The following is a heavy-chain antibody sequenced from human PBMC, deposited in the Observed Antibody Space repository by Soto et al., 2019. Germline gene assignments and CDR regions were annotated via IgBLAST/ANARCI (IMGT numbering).Heavy chain of an antibody. D-gene: IGHD3-3*01. CDR2: VYPDDNT. CDR1: GLSVVGSY. CDR3: ARLPGAFYYDNGDYDFLDY. V-gene: IGHV3-53*01. Sequence: PGVSLRLSCAASGLSVVGSYMNWFRQSEQKGLEWISVVYPDDNTYYAESVRGRFTISRDRSKNTVSLQMNSLRAEDTAVYYCARLPGAFYYDNGDYDFLDYWGQGTLVTVSS. J-gene: IGHJ4*02.